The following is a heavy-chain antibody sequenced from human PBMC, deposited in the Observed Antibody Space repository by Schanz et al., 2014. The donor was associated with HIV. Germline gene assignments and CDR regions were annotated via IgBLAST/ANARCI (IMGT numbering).Heavy chain of an antibody. V-gene: IGHV1-58*01. J-gene: IGHJ2*01. CDR3: AALHHSVVVTATLLDWYFDL. Sequence: QMYLVQSGPEVRKPGTSVTVSCKASGFIFANSAVQWVRQARGQRLEWIGWIVVGSGNTNYAQKFQERVTITRDMSTATAYMELTSLRSEDTAVYYCAALHHSVVVTATLLDWYFDLWGRGTLVTVSS. CDR2: IVVGSGNT. D-gene: IGHD2-21*02. CDR1: GFIFANSA.